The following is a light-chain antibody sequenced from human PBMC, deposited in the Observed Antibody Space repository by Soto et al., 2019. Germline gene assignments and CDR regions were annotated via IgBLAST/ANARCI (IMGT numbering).Light chain of an antibody. J-gene: IGKJ2*01. CDR3: QHYNSGTV. CDR1: QSISPW. CDR2: KAS. V-gene: IGKV1-5*03. Sequence: DIQMTQSPSNLSASVGDRVTITCRASQSISPWLAWYQQKPGKAPKLLIQKASSLESGVPARFSGSGSGTEFTLTISNLQADDLATYYCQHYNSGTVFGQGTKLE.